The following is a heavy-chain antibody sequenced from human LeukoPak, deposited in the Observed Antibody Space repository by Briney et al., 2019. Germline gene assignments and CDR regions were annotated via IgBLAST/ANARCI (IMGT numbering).Heavy chain of an antibody. V-gene: IGHV3-48*04. CDR1: GFTFSSYS. CDR3: ARDPVGYYYAMDV. Sequence: PGGSLRLSCAASGFTFSSYSMNWVRQAPGKGLEWVSYISSSGATIYYADSVKGRFTISRDSAKKSVYLQMNSLRAEDTAVYYCARDPVGYYYAMDVWGQGTTVTVSS. D-gene: IGHD1-26*01. J-gene: IGHJ6*02. CDR2: ISSSGATI.